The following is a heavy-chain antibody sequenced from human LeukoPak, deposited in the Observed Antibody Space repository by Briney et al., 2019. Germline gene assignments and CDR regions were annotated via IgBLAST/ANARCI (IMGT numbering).Heavy chain of an antibody. CDR1: GYTFTGYY. D-gene: IGHD1-26*01. CDR2: IIPIFGTA. V-gene: IGHV1-69*13. Sequence: ASVKVSCKASGYTFTGYYMHWVRQAPGQGLEWMGGIIPIFGTANYAQKFQGRVTITADESTSTAYMELSSLRSEDTAVYYCAVLSGRELLNHDYWGQGTLVTVSS. CDR3: AVLSGRELLNHDY. J-gene: IGHJ4*02.